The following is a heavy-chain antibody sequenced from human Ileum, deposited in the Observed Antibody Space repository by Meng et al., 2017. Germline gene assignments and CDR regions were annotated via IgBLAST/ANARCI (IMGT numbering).Heavy chain of an antibody. J-gene: IGHJ6*02. V-gene: IGHV3-15*01. CDR1: GLIFSNAW. CDR3: ATAEGTGAGYHYTMDV. CDR2: IKNKAGGEST. D-gene: IGHD1-1*01. Sequence: GESLKISCAASGLIFSNAWMSWVRQAPGKGLEWVGRIKNKAGGESTVYGAPVKGRFMISRDDSKNNLYLEMNSLKVEDTGVYYCATAEGTGAGYHYTMDVWGQGTTVTVSS.